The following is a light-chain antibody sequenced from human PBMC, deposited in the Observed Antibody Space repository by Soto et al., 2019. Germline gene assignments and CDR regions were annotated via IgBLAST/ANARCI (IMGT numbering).Light chain of an antibody. Sequence: EIVLTQSPATLSLSPGERATLSCRASQSISSYLAWFQQKPGQAPRLLIYDASNRATGITARFSGSGSGTDFTLTISSLEPEDCAVYYCQQRSNWPPTFGQGTRLEIK. CDR2: DAS. V-gene: IGKV3-11*01. J-gene: IGKJ5*01. CDR3: QQRSNWPPT. CDR1: QSISSY.